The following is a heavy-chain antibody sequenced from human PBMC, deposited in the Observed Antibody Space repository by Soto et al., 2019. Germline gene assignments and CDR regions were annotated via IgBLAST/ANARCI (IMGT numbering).Heavy chain of an antibody. V-gene: IGHV4-59*01. CDR2: IHHSGSI. CDR3: ARGYDWFDP. J-gene: IGHJ5*01. CDR1: GGSTSDSY. D-gene: IGHD1-1*01. Sequence: ETLSLTCSVSGGSTSDSYWSWIRQPPGKGLEWIAYIHHSGSIYYNPSLKSRATISIDTSKNHFSLNLASVTGADTAVYYCARGYDWFDPWGQGTLVTVSS.